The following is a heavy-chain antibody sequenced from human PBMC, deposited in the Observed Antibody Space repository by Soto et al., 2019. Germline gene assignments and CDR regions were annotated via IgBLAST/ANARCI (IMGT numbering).Heavy chain of an antibody. J-gene: IGHJ4*02. CDR1: GFTFSSYA. D-gene: IGHD4-17*01. V-gene: IGHV3-23*01. CDR3: AKGRGDYGGGFDY. Sequence: EVQLLESGGGLVQPGGSLRLSCAASGFTFSSYAMSWVRQAPGKGLEWVSAISGSGGSPYYADSVKGRFTISRDNSKNTLYRQMNSLRAEDTAVYYCAKGRGDYGGGFDYWGQGTLVTVSS. CDR2: ISGSGGSP.